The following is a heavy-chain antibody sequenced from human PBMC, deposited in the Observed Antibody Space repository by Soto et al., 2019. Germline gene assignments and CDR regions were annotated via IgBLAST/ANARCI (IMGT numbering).Heavy chain of an antibody. V-gene: IGHV3-11*01. Sequence: QVQLVESGGGLVKPGGSLRLSCAASGFTFSDYYMTWIRQAPGKGLERVSYISSSSTSTISYADSVKGRFTISRDNANNSLYLQINSLRAEDTAVYYCARSSATPNGWWGYGLDVWGQGTSVIVSS. D-gene: IGHD2-15*01. J-gene: IGHJ6*02. CDR1: GFTFSDYY. CDR2: ISSSSTSTI. CDR3: ARSSATPNGWWGYGLDV.